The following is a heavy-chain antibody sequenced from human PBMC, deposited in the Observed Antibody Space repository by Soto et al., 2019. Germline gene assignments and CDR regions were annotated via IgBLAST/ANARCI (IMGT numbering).Heavy chain of an antibody. D-gene: IGHD4-17*01. CDR2: ISRSGGST. CDR1: GFTFSSYA. J-gene: IGHJ4*02. Sequence: EVQLLESGGGLVQPGGSLRLSCAASGFTFSSYAMSWVRQAPGKGLEWVSAISRSGGSTYYADSVKGRFTISRDNSKSTLYLQKNSLRAEDTAVYYCAKELAMTTVTRDFDFWGQGTLVTVSS. CDR3: AKELAMTTVTRDFDF. V-gene: IGHV3-23*01.